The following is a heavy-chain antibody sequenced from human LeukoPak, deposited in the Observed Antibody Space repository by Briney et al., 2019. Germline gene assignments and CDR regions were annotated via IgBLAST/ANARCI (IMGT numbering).Heavy chain of an antibody. CDR3: ARGQWELPYYFDY. J-gene: IGHJ4*02. D-gene: IGHD1-26*01. V-gene: IGHV1-8*01. Sequence: ASVKVSCKASGYTFTSYDINWVRQATGQGLEWMGWMNPNSGNTGYAQKFQGRVTMTRNTSISTAYMELSSLSSEDTAVYYCARGQWELPYYFDYWGQGTLVTVSS. CDR2: MNPNSGNT. CDR1: GYTFTSYD.